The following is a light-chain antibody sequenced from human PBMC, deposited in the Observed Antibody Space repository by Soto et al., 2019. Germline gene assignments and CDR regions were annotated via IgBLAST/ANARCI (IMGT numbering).Light chain of an antibody. CDR1: QSVSSN. J-gene: IGKJ1*01. Sequence: EIVMTQSPATLSVSPGERATLSCRASQSVSSNLAWYQQKPGQAPRLLIYGASTRATGIPARFSGSGSGTDFTLPISSLQSEDFAVYSCQQYNNWPPWTFGQGTKVDIK. CDR3: QQYNNWPPWT. V-gene: IGKV3-15*01. CDR2: GAS.